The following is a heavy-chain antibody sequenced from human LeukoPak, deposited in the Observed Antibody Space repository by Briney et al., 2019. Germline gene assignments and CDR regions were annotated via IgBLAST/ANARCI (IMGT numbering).Heavy chain of an antibody. V-gene: IGHV4-39*01. CDR1: GGSISSSSYY. Sequence: SETLSLTCTVSGGSISSSSYYWGWIRQPPGKGLEWIGSICYSGSTYYNPSLKSRVTISVDTSKNQYSLKLSSVTAADTAVYSCARHEEGECDYWGRGTLVTVSS. CDR3: ARHEEGECDY. J-gene: IGHJ4*02. D-gene: IGHD3-16*01. CDR2: ICYSGST.